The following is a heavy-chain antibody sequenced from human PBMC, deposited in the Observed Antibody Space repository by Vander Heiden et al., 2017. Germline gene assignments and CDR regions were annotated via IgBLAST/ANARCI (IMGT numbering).Heavy chain of an antibody. V-gene: IGHV4-31*03. CDR2: IYYSGST. CDR3: ARAFTYYDYVWQSYRYTGLDY. D-gene: IGHD3-16*02. J-gene: IGHJ4*02. Sequence: QVQLQESGPGLVKPSQTLSLICTVPGGSISRGGYYWSWIRQHPGKGLEWIGFIYYSGSTSYNPSLKSRVIISVDTSKNQFSLKLSSVTAADTAVYYCARAFTYYDYVWQSYRYTGLDYWGQGTLVTVSS. CDR1: GGSISRGGYY.